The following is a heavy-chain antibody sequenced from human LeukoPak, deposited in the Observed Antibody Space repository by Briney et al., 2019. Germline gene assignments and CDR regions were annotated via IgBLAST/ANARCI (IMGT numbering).Heavy chain of an antibody. CDR2: ISYDGSNK. J-gene: IGHJ4*02. V-gene: IGHV3-30-3*01. D-gene: IGHD6-6*01. Sequence: GGSLRLSCAASGFTFSSYAMHWVRQAPGKGLEWVAVISYDGSNKYYADSVKGRFTISRDNSKNTLYLQMNSLRAEDTAVYYRARLDSSSSLDYWGQGTLVTVSS. CDR1: GFTFSSYA. CDR3: ARLDSSSSLDY.